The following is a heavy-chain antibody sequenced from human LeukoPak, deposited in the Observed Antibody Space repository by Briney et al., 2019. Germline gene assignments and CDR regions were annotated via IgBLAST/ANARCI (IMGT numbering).Heavy chain of an antibody. Sequence: GGSLRLSCAASGFTFSSYAMHWVRQAPGKGLKWVAVISYDGSNKYYADSVKGRFTISRDNSKNTLYLQMNSLRAEDTAVYYCARDLYRVFDYWGQGTLVTVSS. J-gene: IGHJ4*02. CDR1: GFTFSSYA. CDR3: ARDLYRVFDY. CDR2: ISYDGSNK. D-gene: IGHD3-16*02. V-gene: IGHV3-30-3*01.